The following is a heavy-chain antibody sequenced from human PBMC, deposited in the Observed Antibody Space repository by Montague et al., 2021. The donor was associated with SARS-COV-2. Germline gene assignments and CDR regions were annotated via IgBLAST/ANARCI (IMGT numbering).Heavy chain of an antibody. CDR1: GDSISKHY. CDR2: VYYTGTT. D-gene: IGHD2-2*01. CDR3: ARTSCITPSCQALGCGY. V-gene: IGHV4-59*08. J-gene: IGHJ4*02. Sequence: SETLSLTCTVSGDSISKHYWGWIRQPPGKGLEWIGYVYYTGTTNYNPSLKSRFSMSLDTSKNKFSLDLRSVTAPDTVAYYCARTSCITPSCQALGCGYWGQGTLVAVSS.